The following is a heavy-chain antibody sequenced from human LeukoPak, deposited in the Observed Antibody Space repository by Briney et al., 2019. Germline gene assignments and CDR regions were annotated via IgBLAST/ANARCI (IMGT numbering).Heavy chain of an antibody. CDR3: ARGLLDGYTHPAAFDI. CDR1: GSISSFY. V-gene: IGHV4-59*01. CDR2: IYYSGST. J-gene: IGHJ3*02. D-gene: IGHD5-24*01. Sequence: SETLSLTCTVFGSISSFYWSWIRQPPGKGLEWIGYIYYSGSTNYNPSLESRVTISVDTSKNQFSLKLSSVTAADTAFYYCARGLLDGYTHPAAFDIWGQGTMVTVSS.